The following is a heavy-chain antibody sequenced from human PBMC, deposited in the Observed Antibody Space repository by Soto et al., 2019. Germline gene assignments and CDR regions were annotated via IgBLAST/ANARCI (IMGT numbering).Heavy chain of an antibody. CDR1: GGTFSSYA. J-gene: IGHJ6*02. CDR3: ARQSWGGENYYYYGMDV. D-gene: IGHD7-27*01. V-gene: IGHV1-69*13. CDR2: IIPIFGTA. Sequence: SVKVSCKASGGTFSSYAISWVRQAPGQGLEWIGGIIPIFGTANYAQKFQGRVTITADESTSTAYMELSSLRSEDTAVYYCARQSWGGENYYYYGMDVWGQGTTVTVSS.